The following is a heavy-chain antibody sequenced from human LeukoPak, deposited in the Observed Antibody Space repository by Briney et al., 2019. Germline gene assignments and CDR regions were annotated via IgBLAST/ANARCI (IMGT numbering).Heavy chain of an antibody. Sequence: SETLSLTCTVSGGSVNNYYWNWIRQPAGKGLEWIGRIYTSGSTNYNPSLKSRVTISVDTSKNQFSLKLSSVTAADTAVYYCARGPQGIVVVPAASRANYYYYMDVWGKGTTVTVSS. CDR1: GGSVNNYY. CDR3: ARGPQGIVVVPAASRANYYYYMDV. V-gene: IGHV4-4*07. J-gene: IGHJ6*03. CDR2: IYTSGST. D-gene: IGHD2-2*01.